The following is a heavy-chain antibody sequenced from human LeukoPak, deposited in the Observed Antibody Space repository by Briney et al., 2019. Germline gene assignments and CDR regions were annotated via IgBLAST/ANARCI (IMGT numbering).Heavy chain of an antibody. CDR1: GFSFSSYG. V-gene: IGHV3-33*01. CDR3: ARDRRTAFYFDF. D-gene: IGHD2/OR15-2a*01. Sequence: SLRLSCAASGFSFSSYGMHWVRQTPGKGLEWVAMIWHDGSDTYYVDSVKGRFTISRDNSKNTLYLQMNSLRAEDTAVYYCARDRRTAFYFDFWGQGTLVTVSS. J-gene: IGHJ4*02. CDR2: IWHDGSDT.